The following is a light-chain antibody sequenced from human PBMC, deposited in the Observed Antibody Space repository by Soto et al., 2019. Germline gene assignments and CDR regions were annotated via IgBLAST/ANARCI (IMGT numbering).Light chain of an antibody. CDR1: SSDVGGYNY. CDR3: SSYAGSKGV. V-gene: IGLV2-8*01. Sequence: QSALTQPPSASGSPGQSVTISCTEPSSDVGGYNYVSWYQQHPGKAPTLMIYEVSKRPSGVPDRFSGSKSGNTASLTVSGLQAEDEADYYCSSYAGSKGVFGGGTKLTVL. CDR2: EVS. J-gene: IGLJ2*01.